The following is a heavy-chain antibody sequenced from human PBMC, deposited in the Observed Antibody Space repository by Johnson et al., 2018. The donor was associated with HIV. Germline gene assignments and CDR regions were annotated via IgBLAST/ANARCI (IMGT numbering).Heavy chain of an antibody. J-gene: IGHJ3*02. CDR1: GFTFSSYG. Sequence: QVQLVESGGGVVQPGGSLRLSCAASGFTFSSYGMHWVRQAPGKGLEWVAVIRYDGSNKYYADSVKGRFTISRDNSKNTLYLQMSSLRAEDTAVYYCARAYSYGAFDIWGQGTMVTVSS. D-gene: IGHD5-18*01. CDR2: IRYDGSNK. CDR3: ARAYSYGAFDI. V-gene: IGHV3-33*01.